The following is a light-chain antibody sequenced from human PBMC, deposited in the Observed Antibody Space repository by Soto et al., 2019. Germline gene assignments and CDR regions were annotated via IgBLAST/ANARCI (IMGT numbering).Light chain of an antibody. J-gene: IGKJ5*01. CDR3: QQDYSTLAT. Sequence: DIQMSQSPSSLSASVGDRVTITCRAAESISRHLNWYQQKPGRAPDLLIYAASTLQNGVPSRFTGSGSGTEFTLTITGLQLEDFATYYCQQDYSTLATFGQGTRLDIK. V-gene: IGKV1-39*01. CDR2: AAS. CDR1: ESISRH.